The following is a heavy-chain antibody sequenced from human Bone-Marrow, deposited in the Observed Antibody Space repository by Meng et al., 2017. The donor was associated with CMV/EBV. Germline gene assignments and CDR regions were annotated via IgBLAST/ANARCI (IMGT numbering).Heavy chain of an antibody. V-gene: IGHV4-38-2*02. CDR2: IYHSGST. J-gene: IGHJ4*02. CDR1: GYSISSGYY. CDR3: ARGLTEYYFDY. Sequence: SETLSLTCTVSGYSISSGYYWGWIRQPPGKGLEWIGSIYHSGSTNYNPSLKSRVTISVDTSKNQFSLKLSSVTAADTAVYYCARGLTEYYFDYWGQGTLVTVSS.